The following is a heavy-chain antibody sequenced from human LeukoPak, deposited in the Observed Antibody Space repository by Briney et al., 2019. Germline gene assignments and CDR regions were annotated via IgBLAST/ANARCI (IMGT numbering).Heavy chain of an antibody. V-gene: IGHV4-59*11. Sequence: SETLSLTCTVSGAAIIDHYWAWIRLPPGKGLEYLGFTHYSGSTDSSPSVESRVTMSVDTSRNQFSLRLYSVTAADTAVYYCAKFGTYPVHVSYSYYFLDVWGKGTTVAVSS. J-gene: IGHJ6*03. CDR1: GAAIIDHY. CDR2: THYSGST. CDR3: AKFGTYPVHVSYSYYFLDV. D-gene: IGHD1-26*01.